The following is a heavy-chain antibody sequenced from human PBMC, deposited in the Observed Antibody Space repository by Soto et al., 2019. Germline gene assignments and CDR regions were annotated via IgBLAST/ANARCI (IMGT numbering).Heavy chain of an antibody. J-gene: IGHJ6*02. CDR2: IDWDDDK. V-gene: IGHV2-70*04. D-gene: IGHD6-25*01. CDR3: ARIPASYGMDV. CDR1: GFSLSTSGMR. Sequence: SGPTLVNPTQTLTLTCTFSGFSLSTSGMRVSWIRQPPGKALEWLARIDWDDDKFYSTSLKTRLTISKDTSKNQAVLTMTNMDPVDTATYYCARIPASYGMDVWGQGTTVTVS.